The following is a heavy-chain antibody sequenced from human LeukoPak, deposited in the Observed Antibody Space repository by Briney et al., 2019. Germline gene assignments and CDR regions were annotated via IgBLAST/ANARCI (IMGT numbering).Heavy chain of an antibody. D-gene: IGHD3-22*01. CDR3: AKDQWDSSGYYGVDY. J-gene: IGHJ4*02. V-gene: IGHV3-30*18. CDR2: ISYDGNIK. CDR1: GFSVSSNY. Sequence: GGSLRLSCAASGFSVSSNYMNWVRQAPGKGLKWVAVISYDGNIKYYADSVKGRFTISRDDSKNTLYLQMNSLSAEDTAVYYCAKDQWDSSGYYGVDYWGQGTLVTVSS.